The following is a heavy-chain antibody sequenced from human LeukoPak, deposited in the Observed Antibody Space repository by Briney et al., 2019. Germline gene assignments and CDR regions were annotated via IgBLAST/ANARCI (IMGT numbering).Heavy chain of an antibody. V-gene: IGHV3-48*03. Sequence: GALRLSCAASGFTFSSYEMNWVRQAPGKGLEWVSYISSSGSTIYYADSVKGRFTISRDNAKNSLYLQMNSLRAEDTAVYYCARSGRGVDSFYFYMDVWGKGTTVTVSS. D-gene: IGHD3-10*01. CDR3: ARSGRGVDSFYFYMDV. CDR1: GFTFSSYE. J-gene: IGHJ6*03. CDR2: ISSSGSTI.